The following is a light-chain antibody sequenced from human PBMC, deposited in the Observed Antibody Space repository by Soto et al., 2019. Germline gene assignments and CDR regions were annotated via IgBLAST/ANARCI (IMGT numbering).Light chain of an antibody. V-gene: IGKV1-27*01. CDR3: QKYDNAPLA. Sequence: DVQMTQSPSSLSASVGDRVTITCRAGQDIYIYLAWYQQKPGKVPKLLIDAASTLQTGVPSRFRGSGSGTDFTLTITSLQPEDVATYYCQKYDNAPLAFGGGTKVEIK. CDR2: AAS. J-gene: IGKJ4*01. CDR1: QDIYIY.